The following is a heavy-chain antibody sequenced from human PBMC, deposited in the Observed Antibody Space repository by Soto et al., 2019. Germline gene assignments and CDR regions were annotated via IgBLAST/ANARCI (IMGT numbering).Heavy chain of an antibody. CDR3: AREVTVASYSFDF. D-gene: IGHD5-12*01. V-gene: IGHV1-69*13. CDR2: IIPIFNSA. J-gene: IGHJ4*02. CDR1: GGTFNNYA. Sequence: SVKVSCKASGGTFNNYALGWVRQAPGQGLEWMGGIIPIFNSANYAQKFQGRVTITADDSTSTAYMELRSLRPDDTAVYYCAREVTVASYSFDFWGQGTLVTVS.